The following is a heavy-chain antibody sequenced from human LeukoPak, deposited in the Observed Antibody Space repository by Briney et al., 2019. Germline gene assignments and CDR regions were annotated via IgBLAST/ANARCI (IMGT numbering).Heavy chain of an antibody. CDR3: ARLRVLGSKWPDAFDI. CDR1: GSTLTELS. J-gene: IGHJ3*02. Sequence: ASVRVSCKVSGSTLTELSMHWVRQAPGQGLEWMGWINPTSGGTNYAQKFQGRVTMTRDTSISTASMELSRLRSDDTAVYYCARLRVLGSKWPDAFDIWGQGTMVTVSS. D-gene: IGHD3-16*02. V-gene: IGHV1-2*02. CDR2: INPTSGGT.